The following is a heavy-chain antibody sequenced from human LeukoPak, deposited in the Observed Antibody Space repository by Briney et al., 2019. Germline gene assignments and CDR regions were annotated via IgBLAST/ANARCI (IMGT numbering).Heavy chain of an antibody. D-gene: IGHD6-6*01. CDR2: ISSSSSNI. V-gene: IGHV3-48*04. Sequence: PTGGSLRLSCAASGFTFSNFWMNWVRQAPGKGLEWVSYISSSSSNIAYADSVKGRVTISRDNVRNSLYLQINSLRVEDTSVYYCARGGAARPDYWGQGTLVTVSS. CDR1: GFTFSNFW. CDR3: ARGGAARPDY. J-gene: IGHJ4*02.